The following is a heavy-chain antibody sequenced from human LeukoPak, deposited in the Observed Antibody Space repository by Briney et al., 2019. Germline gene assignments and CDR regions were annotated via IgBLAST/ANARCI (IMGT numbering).Heavy chain of an antibody. D-gene: IGHD3-10*01. V-gene: IGHV3-48*04. CDR3: ARGYTLWFGESMAPFDY. J-gene: IGHJ4*02. Sequence: GGSLRLSCAASGFTFSSYSMNWVRQAPGKGLEWVSYISSSSSTIYYADSVKGRFTISRDNAKNSLYLQMNSLRAEDTAVYYCARGYTLWFGESMAPFDYWGQGTLVTVSS. CDR2: ISSSSSTI. CDR1: GFTFSSYS.